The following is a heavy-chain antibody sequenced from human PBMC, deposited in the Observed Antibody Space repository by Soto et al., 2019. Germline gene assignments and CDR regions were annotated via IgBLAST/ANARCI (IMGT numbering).Heavy chain of an antibody. CDR2: VSGSGGST. J-gene: IGHJ4*02. D-gene: IGHD6-13*01. Sequence: GGSLRLSCAASGFTVSNNYMSWVRQAPGKGLEWVSAVSGSGGSTYYADSVRGRFTISRDNSKNTLYLQMNSLRAEDTAVYYCARRGPGTYFDYWGQGTLVTVSS. CDR1: GFTVSNNY. CDR3: ARRGPGTYFDY. V-gene: IGHV3-23*01.